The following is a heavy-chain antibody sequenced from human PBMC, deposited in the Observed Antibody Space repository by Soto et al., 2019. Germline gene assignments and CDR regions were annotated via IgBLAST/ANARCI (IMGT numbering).Heavy chain of an antibody. Sequence: EVQLVESGGGLVQPGGSLRLSCAASGFTFSTYWMHWVRQAPGKGLVWVSRIKNDGSGTYYVDSVEGRFTISRDNAKNTLYLQMNSLRAAETAVYYCVRGDGDYYDGNGYLGRHWGQGTLVTVSS. CDR1: GFTFSTYW. D-gene: IGHD3-22*01. J-gene: IGHJ4*02. CDR2: IKNDGSGT. V-gene: IGHV3-74*01. CDR3: VRGDGDYYDGNGYLGRH.